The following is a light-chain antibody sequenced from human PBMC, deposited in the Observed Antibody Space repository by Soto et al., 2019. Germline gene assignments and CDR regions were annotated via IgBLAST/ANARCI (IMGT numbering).Light chain of an antibody. V-gene: IGLV2-8*01. CDR2: EVS. Sequence: QSALTQAPSASGSPGQSVTLSCTGTSSDVGGYNYVSWYQQHPGKAPKLMIYEVSKRPSGVPDRFSGSKSGNTASLTVSGLQAEDEADYYCSSYAGSNNLVFGGGTKLTV. J-gene: IGLJ2*01. CDR1: SSDVGGYNY. CDR3: SSYAGSNNLV.